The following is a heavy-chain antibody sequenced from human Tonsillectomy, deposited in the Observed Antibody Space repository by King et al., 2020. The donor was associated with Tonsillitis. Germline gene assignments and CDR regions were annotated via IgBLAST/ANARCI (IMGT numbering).Heavy chain of an antibody. CDR2: IYSGGSST. V-gene: IGHV3-23*03. CDR3: ANGGDAILPAYYPDY. CDR1: GFTFSSYA. D-gene: IGHD3-9*01. Sequence: VQLVESGGGLVQPGGSLRLSCAASGFTFSSYAMSWVRQAPGKGLEWVSVIYSGGSSTYYADSEKGRFHITRDNSKNTLYLQMNSLRAEDTAVYYCANGGDAILPAYYPDYWGQGTLVTGSS. J-gene: IGHJ4*02.